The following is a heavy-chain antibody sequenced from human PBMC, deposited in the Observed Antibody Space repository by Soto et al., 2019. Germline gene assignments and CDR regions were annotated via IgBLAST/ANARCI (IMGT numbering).Heavy chain of an antibody. V-gene: IGHV3-23*04. D-gene: IGHD2-15*01. J-gene: IGHJ4*02. Sequence: EVQLVESGGGLVQPGGSLRLSCAASGFTLKNYAMSWVRQAPGKGLEWVSGISGSGGSTYYTDSVKGRFTMSRDNSKNTLYLQMNSLRAEDTAVYYCAKWYCSGGSCYPTFDSWGQGTLVTVSS. CDR3: AKWYCSGGSCYPTFDS. CDR1: GFTLKNYA. CDR2: ISGSGGST.